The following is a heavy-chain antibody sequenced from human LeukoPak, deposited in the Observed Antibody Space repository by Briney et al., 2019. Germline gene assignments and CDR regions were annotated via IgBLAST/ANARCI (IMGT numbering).Heavy chain of an antibody. V-gene: IGHV1-69*04. CDR2: ISPIFDIA. CDR1: GGTFSSYG. CDR3: AREFRQSNWNDGHWFDP. D-gene: IGHD1-20*01. Sequence: GASVKVSCKASGGTFSSYGIIWVRHAPGQGLEWMARISPIFDIANYAQKFQGRVTITADTSTSTAYMELSSLRSEDTAIYYCAREFRQSNWNDGHWFDPWGQGTLVTVSS. J-gene: IGHJ5*02.